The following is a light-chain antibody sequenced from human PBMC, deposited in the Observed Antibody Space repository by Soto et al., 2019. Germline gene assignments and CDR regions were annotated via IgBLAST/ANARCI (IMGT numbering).Light chain of an antibody. CDR1: SSNIGAGYD. CDR2: GNS. CDR3: QSYDSSLGGPV. Sequence: QSVLTQPPSVSGAPGQRVTISCTGSSSNIGAGYDVHWYQQLPGTAPKLLIYGNSNRPSGVPDRFSGSKSGTSASLAITGLRCGDGGDYYCQSYDSSLGGPVFGGGTKVTLL. J-gene: IGLJ2*01. V-gene: IGLV1-40*01.